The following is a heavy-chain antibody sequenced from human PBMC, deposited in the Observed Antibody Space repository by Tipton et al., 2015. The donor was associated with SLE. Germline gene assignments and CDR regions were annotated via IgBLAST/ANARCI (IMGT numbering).Heavy chain of an antibody. CDR2: IYPGDSDT. V-gene: IGHV5-51*03. CDR1: GYSFTSYW. CDR3: ARGDYDFWSGYSFDY. J-gene: IGHJ4*02. D-gene: IGHD3-3*01. Sequence: QSGPEVKKPGESLKISCKGSGYSFTSYWIGWVRQMPGKGLEWMGIIYPGDSDTRYSPSFQGQVTISADKSISTAYLQWSSLKASDTAMYYCARGDYDFWSGYSFDYWGQGTLVTVSS.